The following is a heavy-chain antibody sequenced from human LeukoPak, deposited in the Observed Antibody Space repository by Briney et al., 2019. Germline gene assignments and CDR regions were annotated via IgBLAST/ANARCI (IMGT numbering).Heavy chain of an antibody. CDR2: IKQDGSEK. V-gene: IGHV3-7*01. D-gene: IGHD5-24*01. CDR3: AREMSTVTGKDFLDY. Sequence: GGSLRLSCAASGFTFSSYWMSWVRQAPGKGLEWVANIKQDGSEKYYVDSVKGRFTISRDNAKNSLYLQMNSLRAEDTALYYCAREMSTVTGKDFLDYWGQGTLVTVSS. J-gene: IGHJ4*02. CDR1: GFTFSSYW.